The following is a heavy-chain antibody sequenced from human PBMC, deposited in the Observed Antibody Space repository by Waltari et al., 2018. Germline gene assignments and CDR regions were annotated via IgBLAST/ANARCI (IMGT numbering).Heavy chain of an antibody. CDR1: VLVFRHYQ. CDR3: ATDLPGDRDFDS. J-gene: IGHJ4*02. Sequence: EGQLVESGGGLGQPAGSRRLPCLASVLVFRHYQMNWVRQTPGKGLEWVSVIRSGGSIIYADSVKGRFTISRDNAKNSLYLQMNSLRVEDTGVYYCATDLPGDRDFDSWGQGTLVTVSS. CDR2: IRSGGSII. D-gene: IGHD7-27*01. V-gene: IGHV3-48*03.